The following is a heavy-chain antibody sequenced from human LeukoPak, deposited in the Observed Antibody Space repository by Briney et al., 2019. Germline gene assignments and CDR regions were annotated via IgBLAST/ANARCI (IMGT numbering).Heavy chain of an antibody. V-gene: IGHV3-23*01. J-gene: IGHJ4*02. CDR1: GFTFSSYA. CDR3: AKDGYYYDSSGYSEPFDY. D-gene: IGHD3-22*01. Sequence: GGSLRLSCAASGFTFSSYAMSWVRQAPGKGLEWVSAISGSGGSTYYADSVKGRFTISRDNSKNTLYLQMNRLRAEDTAVYYCAKDGYYYDSSGYSEPFDYWGQGTLVTVSS. CDR2: ISGSGGST.